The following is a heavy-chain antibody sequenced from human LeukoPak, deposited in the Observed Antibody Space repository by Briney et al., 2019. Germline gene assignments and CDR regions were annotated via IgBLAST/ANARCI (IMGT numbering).Heavy chain of an antibody. CDR3: AKGIYSSGWSYFDY. V-gene: IGHV3-23*01. J-gene: IGHJ4*01. Sequence: PGGSLRLSCAASGFTFSNSAMSWVRQAPGKRLEWASTLSGSGITTYYADSVKGRFTISRDNSKNTLYLQMNSLRAEDTAVYYCAKGIYSSGWSYFDYWGHGTLVTVSS. CDR2: LSGSGITT. D-gene: IGHD6-19*01. CDR1: GFTFSNSA.